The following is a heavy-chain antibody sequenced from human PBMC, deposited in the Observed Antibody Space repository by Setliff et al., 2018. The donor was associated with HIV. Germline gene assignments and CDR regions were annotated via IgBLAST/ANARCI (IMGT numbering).Heavy chain of an antibody. Sequence: ASVKVSCKASGGSFSSYAISWVRQAPGQGLEWMGGIIPIFGTANYAQKFQGRVTITTDESTSTAYMELSSLRSEDTAVYYCALGYNARKVPYYYYYYMDVWGKGTTVTVSS. J-gene: IGHJ6*03. V-gene: IGHV1-69*05. CDR1: GGSFSSYA. CDR2: IIPIFGTA. CDR3: ALGYNARKVPYYYYYYMDV. D-gene: IGHD5-12*01.